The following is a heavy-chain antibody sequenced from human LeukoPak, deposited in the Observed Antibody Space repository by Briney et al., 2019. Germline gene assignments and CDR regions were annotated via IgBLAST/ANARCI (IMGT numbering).Heavy chain of an antibody. D-gene: IGHD2-15*01. V-gene: IGHV1-69*04. Sequence: GASVKVSCKASGYTFTGYYMHWVRQAPGQGLEWMGRIIPILGIANYAQKFQGRVTITADKSTSTAYMELSSLRSEDTAVYYCARGSQWSRYLDYWGQGTLVTVSS. J-gene: IGHJ4*02. CDR1: GYTFTGYY. CDR2: IIPILGIA. CDR3: ARGSQWSRYLDY.